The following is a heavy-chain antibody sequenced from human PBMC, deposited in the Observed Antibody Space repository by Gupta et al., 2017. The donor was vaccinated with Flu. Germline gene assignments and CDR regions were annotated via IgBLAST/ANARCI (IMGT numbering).Heavy chain of an antibody. CDR3: AHRTEHCSGGSCYDWFDT. J-gene: IGHJ5*02. Sequence: GGGWIRQTPGKALEWGALIYWKGGERYSTYLFRRLNISKDTSKNQVVLTMTNVDPGDTATYDCAHRTEHCSGGSCYDWFDTWGQGTLVTVSS. V-gene: IGHV2-5*01. CDR2: IYWKGGE. CDR1: G. D-gene: IGHD2-15*01.